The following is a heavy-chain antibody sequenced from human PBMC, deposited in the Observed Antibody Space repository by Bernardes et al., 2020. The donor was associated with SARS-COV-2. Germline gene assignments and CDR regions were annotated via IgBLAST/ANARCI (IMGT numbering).Heavy chain of an antibody. CDR2: MNPNSGNT. Sequence: ASVKVSCKASGYTFTSYDINWVRQATGQGLEWMGWMNPNSGNTGHAQKFQGRVTMTRNTSISTAYMELSSLRSEDTAVYYCARGRRVATILSSGWYKVDYWGQGTLVTVSS. CDR3: ARGRRVATILSSGWYKVDY. CDR1: GYTFTSYD. D-gene: IGHD6-19*01. V-gene: IGHV1-8*01. J-gene: IGHJ4*02.